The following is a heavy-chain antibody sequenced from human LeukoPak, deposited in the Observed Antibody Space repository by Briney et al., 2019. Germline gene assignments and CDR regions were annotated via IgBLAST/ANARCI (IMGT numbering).Heavy chain of an antibody. CDR1: GFTFSSYS. J-gene: IGHJ6*03. D-gene: IGHD2-15*01. V-gene: IGHV3-21*04. CDR2: ISAASNYI. CDR3: ARDSSGGYYYYMDV. Sequence: GGSLRLSCAASGFTFSSYSMNWVRLAPGRGLEWVSSISAASNYIYYADSVKGRFTISRDNAKNSLYLQMNSLRAEDTALYYCARDSSGGYYYYMDVWGKGTTVTVSS.